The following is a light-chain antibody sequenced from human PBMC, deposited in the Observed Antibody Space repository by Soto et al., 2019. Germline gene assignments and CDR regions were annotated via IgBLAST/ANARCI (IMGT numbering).Light chain of an antibody. CDR2: DAS. Sequence: DIQMTQSPSSLSASVGDRVTITCQASEDINRYLNWYQQKPGKAPKLLIYDASNLETGVPSRFSGSGSGTDFTFTISSLQPEDIATYYCQQYDNLPITFGPGTKV. V-gene: IGKV1-33*01. CDR1: EDINRY. CDR3: QQYDNLPIT. J-gene: IGKJ3*01.